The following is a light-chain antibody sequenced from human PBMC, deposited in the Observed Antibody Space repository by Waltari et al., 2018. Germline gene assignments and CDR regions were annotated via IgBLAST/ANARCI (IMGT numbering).Light chain of an antibody. V-gene: IGKV1-5*03. CDR3: QQYNTYSPLT. CDR1: QSVSTW. CDR2: RAS. Sequence: DIQMTQSPSTLSASVGDRVTITCRASQSVSTWLAWYQQKQGIAPKLLIYRASSLESGVPSRFSGSGSGTEFTLTISSLQPDDFATYYCQQYNTYSPLTFGGGTKVEIK. J-gene: IGKJ4*01.